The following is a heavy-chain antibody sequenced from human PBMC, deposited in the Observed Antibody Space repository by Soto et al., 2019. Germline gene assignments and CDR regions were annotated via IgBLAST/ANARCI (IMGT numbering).Heavy chain of an antibody. D-gene: IGHD3-22*01. CDR2: MNPNSGNT. CDR1: GYTFTSYD. Sequence: ASVKVSCKASGYTFTSYDINWVRQATGQGLEWMGWMNPNSGNTGYAQKFQGRVTMTRNTSISTAYMELSSLRSEDTAVYYCARGGTPPYYYDSSGYSKNDYWGQGTLVTVSS. J-gene: IGHJ4*02. CDR3: ARGGTPPYYYDSSGYSKNDY. V-gene: IGHV1-8*01.